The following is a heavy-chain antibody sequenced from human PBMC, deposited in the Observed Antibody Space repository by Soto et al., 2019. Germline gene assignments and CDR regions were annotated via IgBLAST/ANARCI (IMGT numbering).Heavy chain of an antibody. CDR1: GGSFSGYY. J-gene: IGHJ3*02. V-gene: IGHV4-34*01. Sequence: QVQVQQWGAGLLKPSETLSLTCAVYGGSFSGYYWTWIRQPPGKGLEWIGEINHSGSTNYKPSLKRRVTISVDTPKNQFSLTLTSVTDADMAVYYCARRGYYYDSSGDANDIWGQGTMVTVSS. CDR3: ARRGYYYDSSGDANDI. CDR2: INHSGST. D-gene: IGHD3-22*01.